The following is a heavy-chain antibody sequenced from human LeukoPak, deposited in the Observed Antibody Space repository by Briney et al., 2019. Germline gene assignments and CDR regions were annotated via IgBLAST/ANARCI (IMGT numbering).Heavy chain of an antibody. CDR2: IKSKTDGGTT. Sequence: GGSLRLSWAASGFTFSNAWMSWVRQAPGKGWKWVGRIKSKTDGGTTDYAAPVKGRFTISRDDSKNTLYLQMNSLKTEDTAVYYCTTDCGTVVTFDYWGQGTLVTVSS. CDR1: GFTFSNAW. J-gene: IGHJ4*02. V-gene: IGHV3-15*01. CDR3: TTDCGTVVTFDY. D-gene: IGHD4-23*01.